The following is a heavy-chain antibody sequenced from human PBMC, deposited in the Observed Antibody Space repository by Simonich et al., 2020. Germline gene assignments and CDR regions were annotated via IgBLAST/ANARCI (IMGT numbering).Heavy chain of an antibody. V-gene: IGHV3-33*01. Sequence: QVQLVESGGGVVQPGRSLRLSCAASGFTFSSYGMHWVRQAPGKGGRWGGVIGNDGSKKYYADCVKGRFTIARDNSKNTLYRQMNSLRAEDTAVYYCARAYSSSWYNWFDPWGQGTLVTVSS. D-gene: IGHD6-13*01. CDR3: ARAYSSSWYNWFDP. CDR1: GFTFSSYG. J-gene: IGHJ5*02. CDR2: IGNDGSKK.